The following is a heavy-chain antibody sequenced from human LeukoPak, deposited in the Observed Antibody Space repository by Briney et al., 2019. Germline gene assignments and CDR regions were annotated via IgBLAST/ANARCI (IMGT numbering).Heavy chain of an antibody. CDR2: INSDGSST. CDR1: GFTFSSYW. V-gene: IGHV3-74*01. Sequence: PGLSLRLSCAASGFTFSSYWMHWVRQAPGKALVWASRINSDGSSTSYADSVKGRFTISRDNAKNTLYLQMNSLRAEDTAVYYCARGGFDVPGMDVWGQGTTVTVSS. CDR3: ARGGFDVPGMDV. D-gene: IGHD3-10*02. J-gene: IGHJ6*02.